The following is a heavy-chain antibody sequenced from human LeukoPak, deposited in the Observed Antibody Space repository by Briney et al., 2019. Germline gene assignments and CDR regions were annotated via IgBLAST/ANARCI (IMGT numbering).Heavy chain of an antibody. V-gene: IGHV3-21*01. CDR1: GFTFSSYS. CDR2: ISSSSSYI. Sequence: KTGGSLRLSCAASGFTFSSYSMNWVRQAPGKGLEWVSSISSSSSYIYYADSVKGRFTISRDNAKNSLYLQMNSLRAEDTAVYYCARQMDTAMVEGAFDIWGQGTMVTVSS. D-gene: IGHD5-18*01. CDR3: ARQMDTAMVEGAFDI. J-gene: IGHJ3*02.